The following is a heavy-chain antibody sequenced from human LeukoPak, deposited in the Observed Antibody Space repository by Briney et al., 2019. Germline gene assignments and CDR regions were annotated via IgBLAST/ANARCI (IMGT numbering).Heavy chain of an antibody. Sequence: GGSLRLSCAASGFAFNTYAMHWVRQSPGQGLEWVALIWHDGRHKFYSNSVRGQFTISRDNSKNTVSLQMPNPRPEDTAVYYCARAIFGSGSYPAFWGQGTLVTASS. CDR1: GFAFNTYA. D-gene: IGHD3-10*01. CDR2: IWHDGRHK. CDR3: ARAIFGSGSYPAF. J-gene: IGHJ4*02. V-gene: IGHV3-33*01.